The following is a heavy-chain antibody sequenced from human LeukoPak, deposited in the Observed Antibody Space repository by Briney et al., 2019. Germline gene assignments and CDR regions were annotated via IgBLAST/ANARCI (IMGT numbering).Heavy chain of an antibody. CDR3: ARHEGYSYAFAY. CDR1: GGSISSYY. V-gene: IGHV4-59*08. Sequence: KSSETLSLTCTVSGGSISSYYWSWIRQPPGKGLEWLGYIYYSGSTNYNPSLKSRLTISADTSKNQFSLKLSSVTAADTAVYFCARHEGYSYAFAYWGQGTLVTVSS. J-gene: IGHJ4*02. D-gene: IGHD5-18*01. CDR2: IYYSGST.